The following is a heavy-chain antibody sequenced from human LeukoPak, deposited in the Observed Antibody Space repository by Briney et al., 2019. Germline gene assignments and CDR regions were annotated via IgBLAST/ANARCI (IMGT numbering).Heavy chain of an antibody. Sequence: SETLSLTCTVSGGSISSYYWSWIRQPPGKGLEWIGYIYYSGSTNYNPSLKSRVTISVDASKNQFSLKLSSVTAADTAVYYCARVGAYYVRAFDIWGQGTMVTVSS. V-gene: IGHV4-59*12. D-gene: IGHD1-26*01. CDR2: IYYSGST. CDR3: ARVGAYYVRAFDI. CDR1: GGSISSYY. J-gene: IGHJ3*02.